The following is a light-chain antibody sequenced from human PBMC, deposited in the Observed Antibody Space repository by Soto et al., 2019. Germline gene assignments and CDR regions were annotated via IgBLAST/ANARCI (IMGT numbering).Light chain of an antibody. Sequence: QSVLTQPPSASGTPGQRVTISCSGSSSNLGSNYVFWYQHLPGTAPKLLIYRNNQRPSGVPDRFSSSKSGTSASLAISGLGSDDETDYHCAAWDDSLSGVVFGGGTKLT. CDR2: RNN. CDR1: SSNLGSNY. CDR3: AAWDDSLSGVV. J-gene: IGLJ2*01. V-gene: IGLV1-47*01.